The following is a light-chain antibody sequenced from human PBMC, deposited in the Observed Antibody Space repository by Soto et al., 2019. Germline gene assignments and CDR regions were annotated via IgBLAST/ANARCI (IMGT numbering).Light chain of an antibody. J-gene: IGLJ1*01. CDR2: EVS. CDR3: SSYTSTNHYV. CDR1: SSDVGSYNY. Sequence: QSVLTQPASVSGSPGQSITISCTGTSSDVGSYNYVSWYQQYPGKAPKLMIYEVSNRPSGVSNRFSGSKSGNTASLTISGLQAEDEADYYCSSYTSTNHYVFGTGTKVTVL. V-gene: IGLV2-14*01.